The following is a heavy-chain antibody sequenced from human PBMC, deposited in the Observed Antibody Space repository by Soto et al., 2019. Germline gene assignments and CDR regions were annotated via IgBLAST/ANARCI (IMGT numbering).Heavy chain of an antibody. Sequence: LRLSCAASGFTFSSYAMNWVRQAPGKGLEWVSYISSSSSTIYYADSVKGRFTISRDNAKNSLYLQMNSLRDEDTAVYYCARQRLYSGSYSFDYWGQGTLVTVSS. CDR2: ISSSSSTI. J-gene: IGHJ4*02. CDR3: ARQRLYSGSYSFDY. D-gene: IGHD1-26*01. V-gene: IGHV3-48*02. CDR1: GFTFSSYA.